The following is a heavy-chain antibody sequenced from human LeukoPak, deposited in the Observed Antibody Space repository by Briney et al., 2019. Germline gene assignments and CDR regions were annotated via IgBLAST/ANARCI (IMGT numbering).Heavy chain of an antibody. D-gene: IGHD1-26*01. CDR1: GGFIINGKW. V-gene: IGHV4/OR15-8*01. Sequence: SETLSLTCGVSGGFIINGKWWSWVRQPPGKGLEWIGEISHSGSPNYNPSLKGRLTISVDTAKNQFSLKLSSVTAADTAVYYCARHIVGATDFDYWGQGTLVTVSS. J-gene: IGHJ4*02. CDR2: ISHSGSP. CDR3: ARHIVGATDFDY.